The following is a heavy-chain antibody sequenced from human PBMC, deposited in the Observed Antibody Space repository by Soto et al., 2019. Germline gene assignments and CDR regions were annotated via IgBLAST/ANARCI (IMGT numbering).Heavy chain of an antibody. Sequence: GGSLRLSCATSGFTFSSYAMVWVRQAAEKGLEWVASISNNGDTAYYADSVKGRFTISRGNSENTLYLQMNGLRADDTALYFCAKSRVLIRAIVTLIDSRCQGTQVTVSS. CDR1: GFTFSSYA. V-gene: IGHV3-23*01. J-gene: IGHJ4*02. D-gene: IGHD3-16*02. CDR2: ISNNGDTA. CDR3: AKSRVLIRAIVTLIDS.